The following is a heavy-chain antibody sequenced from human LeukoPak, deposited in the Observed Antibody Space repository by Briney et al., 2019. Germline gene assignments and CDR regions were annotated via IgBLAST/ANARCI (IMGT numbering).Heavy chain of an antibody. V-gene: IGHV4-39*01. D-gene: IGHD1-14*01. J-gene: IGHJ5*02. CDR1: GDSLSSSGYC. CDR2: ICYTGNT. Sequence: PSETLSLTCTLSGDSLSSSGYCWGWIRQPPGRGLECVGVICYTGNTYYNPSLKSRVAISVDTSKNQFSLRLSSVTAADTAVYYCARHKSGIDWFDPWGQGTLVTVSS. CDR3: ARHKSGIDWFDP.